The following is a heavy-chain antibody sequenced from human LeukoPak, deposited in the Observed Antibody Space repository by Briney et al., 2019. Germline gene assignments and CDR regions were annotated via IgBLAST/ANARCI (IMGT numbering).Heavy chain of an antibody. CDR3: ARDRGGRAVPAANFDY. J-gene: IGHJ4*02. D-gene: IGHD2-2*01. CDR2: INSDGSST. V-gene: IGHV3-74*01. CDR1: GFTFSSYW. Sequence: GGSLRLSCAASGFTFSSYWMHWVRQAPGKGLVWVSRINSDGSSTSYADSVKGRSTISRDNAKNTLYLQMNSLRAEDTAVYYCARDRGGRAVPAANFDYWGQGTLVTVSS.